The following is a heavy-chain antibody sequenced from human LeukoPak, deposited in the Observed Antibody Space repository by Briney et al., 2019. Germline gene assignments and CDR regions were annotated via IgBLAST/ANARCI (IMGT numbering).Heavy chain of an antibody. CDR3: AKWSSQSH. CDR1: GFTFDDYA. CDR2: ISGDGGST. Sequence: PGGSLRLSCAASGFTFDDYALHWVRQAPGKGLEWVSLISGDGGSTYYADSVKGRFTISRDNSKNTLYLQMNSLRAEDTAVYYCAKWSSQSHWGQGTLVTVSS. V-gene: IGHV3-43*02. J-gene: IGHJ4*02.